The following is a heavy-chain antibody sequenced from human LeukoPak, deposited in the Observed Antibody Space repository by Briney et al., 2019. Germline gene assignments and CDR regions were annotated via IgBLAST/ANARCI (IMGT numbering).Heavy chain of an antibody. V-gene: IGHV1-2*02. J-gene: IGHJ4*02. Sequence: ASVKVSCKASGYTFTGHSIHWVRQSPGQGLEWMGWISPNRGATKYAQKFQGRVTMTRDTSISTAYMELSSLRSDDTAVYYCARRYCSSTSCYYFDYWGQGTLVTVSS. CDR1: GYTFTGHS. CDR3: ARRYCSSTSCYYFDY. CDR2: ISPNRGAT. D-gene: IGHD2-2*01.